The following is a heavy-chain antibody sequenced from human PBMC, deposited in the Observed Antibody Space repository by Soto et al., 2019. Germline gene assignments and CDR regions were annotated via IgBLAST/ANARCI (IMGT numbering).Heavy chain of an antibody. CDR1: GFTFSSFG. CDR3: AKDQLRGVRGVITYYYGMDV. Sequence: QVQLVESGGGVVQPGRSLRLSCAAGGFTFSSFGRHCVRQAPGKGQEWVADKSYDGSNKYYADSVKGRFTISRDNSKNTLYLQMNSLRAEDTAVYYCAKDQLRGVRGVITYYYGMDVWGQGTTVTVSS. D-gene: IGHD3-10*01. V-gene: IGHV3-30*18. CDR2: KSYDGSNK. J-gene: IGHJ6*02.